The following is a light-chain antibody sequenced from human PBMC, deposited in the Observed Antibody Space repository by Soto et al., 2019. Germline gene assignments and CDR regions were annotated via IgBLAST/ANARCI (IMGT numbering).Light chain of an antibody. CDR1: QGISGW. V-gene: IGKV1-5*01. Sequence: DTQLTKCPSNLTASVGDIVTTTFRASQGISGWLAWYQQKPGKAPRLLIYEASTLESGVPSRFSGSGSGTEFTLTISSLQRDDFGIYYCQQYSHFWSFGQGTKVDIK. CDR2: EAS. CDR3: QQYSHFWS. J-gene: IGKJ1*01.